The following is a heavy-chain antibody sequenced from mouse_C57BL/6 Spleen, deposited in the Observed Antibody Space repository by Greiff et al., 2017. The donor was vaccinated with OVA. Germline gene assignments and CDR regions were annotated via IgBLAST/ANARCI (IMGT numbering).Heavy chain of an antibody. CDR1: GYTFTSYW. J-gene: IGHJ4*01. V-gene: IGHV1-55*01. Sequence: VQLQEPGAELVKPGASVKMSCKASGYTFTSYWITWVKQRPGQGLEWIGDIYPGSGSTNYNEKFKSKATLTVDTSSSTAYMQLSSLTSEYSAVYYCARGYYSNSYAMDYWGQGTSVTVSS. D-gene: IGHD2-5*01. CDR3: ARGYYSNSYAMDY. CDR2: IYPGSGST.